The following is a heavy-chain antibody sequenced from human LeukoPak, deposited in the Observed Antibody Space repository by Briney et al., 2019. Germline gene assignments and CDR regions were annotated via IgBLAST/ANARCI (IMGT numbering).Heavy chain of an antibody. CDR3: ARKLERRRPFDY. CDR2: INHSGST. J-gene: IGHJ4*02. D-gene: IGHD1-1*01. CDR1: GGSFSGYY. V-gene: IGHV4-34*01. Sequence: SETLSLTCAVYGGSFSGYYWSWIRQPPGKGLEWIGEINHSGSTNYNPSLKSRVTISVDTSKNQFSLKLSSVTAADTAVYYCARKLERRRPFDYWGQGTLVTVS.